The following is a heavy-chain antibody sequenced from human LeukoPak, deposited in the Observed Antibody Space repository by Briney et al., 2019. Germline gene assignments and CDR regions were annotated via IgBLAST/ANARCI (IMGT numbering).Heavy chain of an antibody. V-gene: IGHV1-2*02. CDR3: ARGYYYDSSGYSVFDY. CDR2: INPNSGGT. CDR1: GYTFTGHY. J-gene: IGHJ4*02. Sequence: GSVKVSCKASGYTFTGHYMHWVRQAPGQGLEWMGWINPNSGGTNYAQKFQGRVTMTRDTSISTAYMELSRLRSDDTAVYYCARGYYYDSSGYSVFDYWGQGTLVTVSS. D-gene: IGHD3-22*01.